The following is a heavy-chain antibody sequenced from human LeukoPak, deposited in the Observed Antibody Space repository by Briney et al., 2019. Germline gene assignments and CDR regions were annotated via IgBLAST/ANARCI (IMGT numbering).Heavy chain of an antibody. Sequence: ASVKVSCKASGYTFTSYDINWVRQATGQGLEWMGWMNPNSGNTGYAQKFQGRATMTRNTSISTAYMELSSLRSEDTAVYYCARASSSSEYYYYYYYMDVWGKGTTVTVSS. CDR3: ARASSSSEYYYYYYYMDV. V-gene: IGHV1-8*01. J-gene: IGHJ6*03. D-gene: IGHD6-6*01. CDR2: MNPNSGNT. CDR1: GYTFTSYD.